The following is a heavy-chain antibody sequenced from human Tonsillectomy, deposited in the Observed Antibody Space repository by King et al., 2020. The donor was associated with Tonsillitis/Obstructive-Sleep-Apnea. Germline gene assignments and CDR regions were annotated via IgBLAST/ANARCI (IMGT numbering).Heavy chain of an antibody. CDR1: GFTLSNAW. D-gene: IGHD6-6*01. J-gene: IGHJ6*03. Sequence: VQLVESGGGLVKAGGSLRLSCAASGFTLSNAWMSWVRQAPGKGLEWVGRIKSKIDGGTTDYAAPVKGRFTISRDESKNTLYLQINSLKTEDTAVYYCTTDLLKALVLGYYYYLAVWGKGTTVTVSS. CDR3: TTDLLKALVLGYYYYLAV. CDR2: IKSKIDGGTT. V-gene: IGHV3-15*01.